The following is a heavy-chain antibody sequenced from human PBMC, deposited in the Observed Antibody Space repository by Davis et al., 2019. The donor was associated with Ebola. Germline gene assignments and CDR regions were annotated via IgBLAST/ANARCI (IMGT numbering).Heavy chain of an antibody. CDR3: ARVGNPYYYYGMDV. D-gene: IGHD7-27*01. CDR2: IYYSGST. J-gene: IGHJ6*04. CDR1: GGSISSYY. V-gene: IGHV4-59*01. Sequence: GSLRLFCTVSGGSISSYYWSWIRQPPGKGLEWIGYIYYSGSTNYNPSLKSRVTISVDTSKNQFSLKLSSVTAADTAVYYCARVGNPYYYYGMDVWGKGTTVTVSS.